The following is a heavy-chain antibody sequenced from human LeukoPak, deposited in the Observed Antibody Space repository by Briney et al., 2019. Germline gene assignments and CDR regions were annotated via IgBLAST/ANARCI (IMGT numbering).Heavy chain of an antibody. Sequence: PGGSLRLSCAASGFTFSSYAMSWVRQAPGKGLEWVSAISGSGGSTYYADSVKGRFTISRDNSKNTLYLQMNSLRAEDTAVCYCAKKSGSSWYRRWYDYWGQGTLVTVSS. D-gene: IGHD6-13*01. CDR3: AKKSGSSWYRRWYDY. V-gene: IGHV3-23*01. CDR1: GFTFSSYA. J-gene: IGHJ4*02. CDR2: ISGSGGST.